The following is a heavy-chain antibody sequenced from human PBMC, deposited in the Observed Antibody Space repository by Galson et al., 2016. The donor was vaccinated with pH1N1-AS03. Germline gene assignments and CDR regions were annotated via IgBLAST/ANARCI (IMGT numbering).Heavy chain of an antibody. Sequence: SVKVSCKASGDTFNNNALHWVRQAPGQSLEWMGWVNLGNSNTKYSQRFQDRVIITMDTSANTAYMELRDLTSEDTAVFYCARSGDKWELLHWGQGTLVTVSS. V-gene: IGHV1-3*01. CDR2: VNLGNSNT. CDR1: GDTFNNNA. CDR3: ARSGDKWELLH. J-gene: IGHJ4*02. D-gene: IGHD1-26*01.